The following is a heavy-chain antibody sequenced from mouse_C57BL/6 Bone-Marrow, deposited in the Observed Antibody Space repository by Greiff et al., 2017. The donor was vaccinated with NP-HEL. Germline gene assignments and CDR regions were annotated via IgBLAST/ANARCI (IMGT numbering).Heavy chain of an antibody. D-gene: IGHD2-4*01. J-gene: IGHJ4*01. CDR3: ARGPPVYYDNDYYAMDY. V-gene: IGHV1-50*01. CDR2: IDPSDSYT. Sequence: QVQLQQPGAELVKPGASVKLSCKASGYTFPSYWMQWVKQRPGQGLEWIGEIDPSDSYTNYNQKFKGKATLTVDTSSSTAHMQLSSLTSEDSAVYYCARGPPVYYDNDYYAMDYWGQGTSVTVSS. CDR1: GYTFPSYW.